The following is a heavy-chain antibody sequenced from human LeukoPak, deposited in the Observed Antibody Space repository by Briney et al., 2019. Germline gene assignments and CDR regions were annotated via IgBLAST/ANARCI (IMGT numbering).Heavy chain of an antibody. CDR3: ARNLGSSGWFDP. CDR1: GGTFSIYA. D-gene: IGHD6-25*01. J-gene: IGHJ5*02. CDR2: IIPIFGTA. Sequence: RASVKVSFTASGGTFSIYAISWVRQAPGQGLEWMGGIIPIFGTANYAQKFQGRVTITADESTSTAYMELSSLRSEDTAVYYCARNLGSSGWFDPWGQGTLVTVSS. V-gene: IGHV1-69*13.